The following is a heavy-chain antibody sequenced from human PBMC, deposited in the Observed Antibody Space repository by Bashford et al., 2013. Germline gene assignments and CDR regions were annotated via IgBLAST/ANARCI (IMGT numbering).Heavy chain of an antibody. V-gene: IGHV1-69*13. Sequence: SVKVSCKASGGSFRGYAINWVRQAPGQGLEWMGGIIPIFGTANYAQKFQGRVTITADESTSTAHMELSSLKSEDTAVYYCARGDCSGGTCYAGTGAKFDPWGPGILVTVSS. J-gene: IGHJ5*02. CDR1: GGSFRGYA. CDR2: IIPIFGTA. CDR3: ARGDCSGGTCYAGTGAKFDP. D-gene: IGHD2-15*01.